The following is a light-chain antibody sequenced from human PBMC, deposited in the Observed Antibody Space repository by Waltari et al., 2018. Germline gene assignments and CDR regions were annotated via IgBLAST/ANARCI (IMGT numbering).Light chain of an antibody. CDR1: SANIGRTS. Sequence: QSVLTQPPSASGTPGQRVTISCSGSSANIGRTSVSWYQQLPGTAPRLLIYRDDKRPSGVSDRFSGSKSGTSASLTISGLRSDDDAEYYCAAWDTSRTAFFVFGSGTKVTVL. V-gene: IGLV1-47*01. CDR2: RDD. CDR3: AAWDTSRTAFFV. J-gene: IGLJ1*01.